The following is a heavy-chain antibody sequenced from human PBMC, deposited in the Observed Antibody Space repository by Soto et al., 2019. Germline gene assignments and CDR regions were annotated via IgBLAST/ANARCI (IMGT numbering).Heavy chain of an antibody. Sequence: QVQLVQSGAEVKKPGSSVKVSCKASGGTFSSYTISWVRQAPGQGLEWMGRIIPILGIADYAQKFQGRVTITADKSTCPAYMELSRLRSEATAVYYCARTNYGSGSFVDLWGQGTLVTVSS. CDR1: GGTFSSYT. V-gene: IGHV1-69*02. J-gene: IGHJ5*02. D-gene: IGHD3-10*01. CDR2: IIPILGIA. CDR3: ARTNYGSGSFVDL.